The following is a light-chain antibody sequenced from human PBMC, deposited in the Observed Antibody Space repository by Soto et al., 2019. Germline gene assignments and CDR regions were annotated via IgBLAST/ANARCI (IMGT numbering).Light chain of an antibody. Sequence: EIVMTQSPVTLSVSPGERATLSCRASQSVGSNLAWYQQKPGQAPRLLISGASTGATGVPATFSGSGSGTDFTLTISRLEPEDFAVYYCQQYSSSPSITFGQGTRLEIK. CDR2: GAS. CDR1: QSVGSN. V-gene: IGKV3-15*01. CDR3: QQYSSSPSIT. J-gene: IGKJ5*01.